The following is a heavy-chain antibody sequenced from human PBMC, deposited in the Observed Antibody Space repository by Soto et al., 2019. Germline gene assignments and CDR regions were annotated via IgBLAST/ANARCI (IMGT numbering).Heavy chain of an antibody. CDR2: IGGSGGYK. J-gene: IGHJ4*02. CDR1: GFFFSSYA. Sequence: EVQLLESGGGLVQPGGSLRLSCAASGFFFSSYAMSWVRQAPGKGLEWVSGIGGSGGYKSYADSVKGRFTISRDNSKNILYLQINSLRAEDTAVYYCARFNGGNSVGSFDYWGQGALVTVSS. CDR3: ARFNGGNSVGSFDY. D-gene: IGHD4-4*01. V-gene: IGHV3-23*01.